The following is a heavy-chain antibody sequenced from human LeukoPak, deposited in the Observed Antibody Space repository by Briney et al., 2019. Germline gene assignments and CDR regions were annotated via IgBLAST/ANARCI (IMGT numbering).Heavy chain of an antibody. CDR3: AKGYYYDSSGYYQHFDH. D-gene: IGHD3-22*01. CDR2: ISYGGSNQ. Sequence: GGSLRLSCAASGFTFSNFGIHWVRQAPGKGLEWVALISYGGSNQYYADSVKGRFTISRDNSKSTLYLQMNSLRPEDTAVYYCAKGYYYDSSGYYQHFDHWGQGTLVTVSS. CDR1: GFTFSNFG. V-gene: IGHV3-30*18. J-gene: IGHJ4*02.